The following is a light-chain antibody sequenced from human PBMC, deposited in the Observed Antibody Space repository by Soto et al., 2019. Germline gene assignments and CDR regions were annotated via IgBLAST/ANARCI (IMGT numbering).Light chain of an antibody. CDR1: SSDVGGHNY. CDR2: EVR. V-gene: IGLV2-14*01. CDR3: SSYSSSNTDV. J-gene: IGLJ1*01. Sequence: QSVLTQPASVSGSPGQSITISCTGTSSDVGGHNYVSWYQQYPGKAPKLMIYEVRNRPSGLXDRFYGSRHGNTASLIISGLQSEDEADYYCSSYSSSNTDVFGTGTKGTVL.